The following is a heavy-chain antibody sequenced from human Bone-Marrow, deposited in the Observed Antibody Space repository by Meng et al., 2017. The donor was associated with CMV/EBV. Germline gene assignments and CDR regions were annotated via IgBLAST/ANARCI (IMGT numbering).Heavy chain of an antibody. CDR2: IYYSGST. CDR3: ARDTYSSSTRGGY. V-gene: IGHV4-39*07. J-gene: IGHJ4*02. CDR1: GGSISSSSYY. Sequence: QLQMQESGPGLGKPSXXXXPTXXVSGGSISSSSYYWGWIRQPPGKGLEWIGSIYYSGSTYYNPSLKSRVTISVDTSKNQFSLKLSSVTAADTAVYYCARDTYSSSTRGGYWGQGTLVTVSS. D-gene: IGHD6-13*01.